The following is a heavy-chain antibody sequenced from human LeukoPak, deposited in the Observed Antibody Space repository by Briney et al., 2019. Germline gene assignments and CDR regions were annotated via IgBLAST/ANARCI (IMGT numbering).Heavy chain of an antibody. CDR1: GFTFSSNS. CDR3: ARMSAVAGGLDY. J-gene: IGHJ4*02. V-gene: IGHV3-53*01. Sequence: GGSLRLSCTVSGFTFSSNSWSWVRQAPGKGLEWVSFIYSGGKTHSSDSVKGRVTISRDNAKNTLYLQMNSLRAEDTAVYYCARMSAVAGGLDYWGQGTLVTVSS. CDR2: IYSGGKT. D-gene: IGHD6-19*01.